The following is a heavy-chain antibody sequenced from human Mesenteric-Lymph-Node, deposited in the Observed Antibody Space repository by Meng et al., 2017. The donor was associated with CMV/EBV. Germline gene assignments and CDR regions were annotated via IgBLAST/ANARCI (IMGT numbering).Heavy chain of an antibody. D-gene: IGHD3-22*01. CDR3: ARDGDYYDSSGYNPFDY. CDR2: IYYSGST. V-gene: IGHV4-39*07. J-gene: IGHJ4*02. CDR1: GGPISSSSYS. Sequence: LQLQGRGPGQVNPPETLSPTCTFPGGPISSSSYSWGWIRQPPGKGLEWIGSIYYSGSTYYNPSLKSRVTISVDTSKNQFSLKLSSVTAADTAVYYCARDGDYYDSSGYNPFDYWGQGTLVTVSS.